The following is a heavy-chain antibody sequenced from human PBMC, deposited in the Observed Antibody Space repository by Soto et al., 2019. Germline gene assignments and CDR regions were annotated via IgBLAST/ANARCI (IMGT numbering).Heavy chain of an antibody. CDR3: ARAGPYYYDSSGYQRDFQH. V-gene: IGHV1-69*02. CDR1: GGTFSSYT. D-gene: IGHD3-22*01. Sequence: EASVKVSCKASGGTFSSYTISWVRQAPGQGLEWMGRIIPILGIANYAQKFQGRVTITADKSTSTAYMELSSLRSEDTAVYYCARAGPYYYDSSGYQRDFQHWGQGTLVTVSS. J-gene: IGHJ1*01. CDR2: IIPILGIA.